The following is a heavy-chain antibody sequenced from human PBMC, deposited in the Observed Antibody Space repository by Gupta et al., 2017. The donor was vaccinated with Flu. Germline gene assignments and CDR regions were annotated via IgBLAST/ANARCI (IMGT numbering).Heavy chain of an antibody. V-gene: IGHV3-66*02. D-gene: IGHD6-13*01. CDR2: IYSGGDT. CDR1: GFTVSNNY. Sequence: EVQLVESGGGLVQPGGSLRLSCKASGFTVSNNYMTWVRQAPGKGLEWVSVIYSGGDTHYADSVKGRFTISRDNSKNTLYLQMNSLRVEDTAVYYCARRGLPEPGMGLVYWGQGTLVTVSS. J-gene: IGHJ4*02. CDR3: ARRGLPEPGMGLVY.